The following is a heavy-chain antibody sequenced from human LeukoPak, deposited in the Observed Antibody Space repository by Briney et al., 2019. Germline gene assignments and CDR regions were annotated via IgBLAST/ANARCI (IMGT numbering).Heavy chain of an antibody. CDR3: ARGRLSSSRPSHWFDP. CDR1: GYTFTGYY. CDR2: INPNSGGT. V-gene: IGHV1-2*02. D-gene: IGHD6-13*01. J-gene: IGHJ5*02. Sequence: ASVKVSCKASGYTFTGYYLHWVRQAPGQGLAWVGWINPNSGGTNYAQKFQGRVTMTRDTSISTAYMELSRLRSDDTAVYYCARGRLSSSRPSHWFDPWGQGTLVTVSS.